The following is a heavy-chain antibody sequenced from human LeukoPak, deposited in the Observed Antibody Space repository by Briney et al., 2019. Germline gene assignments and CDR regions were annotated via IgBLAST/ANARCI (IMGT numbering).Heavy chain of an antibody. V-gene: IGHV3-23*01. D-gene: IGHD3-22*01. CDR3: AKVELGGYYDSSGYY. CDR1: GCTFSSYA. Sequence: PGGSLRLSCAASGCTFSSYAMSWVRQAPGKGLEWVSAISGSGGSTYYADSVKGRFTISRDNSKNTLYLQMTSLRAEDTAVYYCAKVELGGYYDSSGYYWGQGTLVTVSS. CDR2: ISGSGGST. J-gene: IGHJ4*02.